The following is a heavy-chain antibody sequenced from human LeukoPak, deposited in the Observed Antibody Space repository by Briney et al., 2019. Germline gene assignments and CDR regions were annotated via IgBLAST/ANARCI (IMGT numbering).Heavy chain of an antibody. J-gene: IGHJ5*02. CDR2: INHSGST. Sequence: PSETLPLTCAVYGGSFSGYFWSWIRQPPGKGLEWIGEINHSGSTNYNPSLKSRVTISVDTSKNQFSLKLTSVTAADTAVYYCARGLGIFGVSWFDPWGQGALVTVSS. CDR1: GGSFSGYF. D-gene: IGHD3-3*01. CDR3: ARGLGIFGVSWFDP. V-gene: IGHV4-34*01.